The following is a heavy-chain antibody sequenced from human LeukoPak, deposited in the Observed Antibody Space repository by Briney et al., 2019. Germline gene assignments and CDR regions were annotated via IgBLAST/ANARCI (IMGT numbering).Heavy chain of an antibody. CDR1: GFTVSSNY. V-gene: IGHV3-53*01. Sequence: GGSLRLSCAASGFTVSSNYMSWVRQAPGKGLVWVSVIYSGGSTYYADSVKGRFTISRDSSKNTLYLQMNSLRADDTAVYYCTRRGYSYGFRDYWGQGTLVTVSS. D-gene: IGHD5-18*01. CDR2: IYSGGST. J-gene: IGHJ4*02. CDR3: TRRGYSYGFRDY.